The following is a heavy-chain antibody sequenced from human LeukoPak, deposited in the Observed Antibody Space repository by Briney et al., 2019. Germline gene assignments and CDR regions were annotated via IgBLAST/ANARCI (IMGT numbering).Heavy chain of an antibody. CDR2: ISGSGGST. J-gene: IGHJ4*02. V-gene: IGHV3-23*01. CDR1: GFTFSSYA. Sequence: PGGSLRLSCAASGFTFSSYAMSWVRQAPGKDLEWVSAISGSGGSTYYAHSVKGRFTISRDNSKNTLYLQMNSLRAEDTAVYYCAKDLRYCRSTSCLTRGQGTLVTVSS. D-gene: IGHD2-2*01. CDR3: AKDLRYCRSTSCLT.